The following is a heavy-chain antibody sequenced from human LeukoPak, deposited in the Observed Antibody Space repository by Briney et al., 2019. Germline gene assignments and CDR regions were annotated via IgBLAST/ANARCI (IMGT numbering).Heavy chain of an antibody. CDR2: IYYSGST. V-gene: IGHV4-59*01. CDR1: GGSISSYY. CDR3: AKDRSGYSSS. J-gene: IGHJ4*02. D-gene: IGHD6-13*01. Sequence: DPSETLSLTCTVSGGSISSYYWSWIRQPPGKGLEWIGYIYYSGSTNYNPSLKGRVTISVDTSKNQFSLKLSSVTAADTAVYYCAKDRSGYSSSWGQGTLVTVSS.